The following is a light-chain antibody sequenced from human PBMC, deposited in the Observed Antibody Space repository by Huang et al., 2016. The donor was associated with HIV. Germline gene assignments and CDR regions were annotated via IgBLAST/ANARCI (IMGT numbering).Light chain of an antibody. J-gene: IGKJ2*01. Sequence: EIVLTQSPGTLSLSPGERATLSCRASQTVRNSYLAWYQQKPGQVPRLLIYGAYNRAGGIPDRFSGSQSGTDFTLAISRLEPEDFAVFYCQQYGSSPRTFGQGTKLGIK. CDR1: QTVRNSY. CDR3: QQYGSSPRT. V-gene: IGKV3-20*01. CDR2: GAY.